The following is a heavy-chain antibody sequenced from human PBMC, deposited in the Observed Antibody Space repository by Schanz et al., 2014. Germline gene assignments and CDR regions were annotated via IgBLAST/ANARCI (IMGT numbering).Heavy chain of an antibody. CDR3: ARSAGRDFWSGYYTRFDY. Sequence: VQLVESGGGLVQPGGSLRLSCAASGFTFSTYAMSWVRQAPGKGLEWVSAISGSGGSTYYADSVKGRFTISRDNSENTLYLQMNSLSADDTAVFYCARSAGRDFWSGYYTRFDYWGQGTLVTVSS. D-gene: IGHD3-3*01. CDR2: ISGSGGST. CDR1: GFTFSTYA. V-gene: IGHV3-23*04. J-gene: IGHJ4*02.